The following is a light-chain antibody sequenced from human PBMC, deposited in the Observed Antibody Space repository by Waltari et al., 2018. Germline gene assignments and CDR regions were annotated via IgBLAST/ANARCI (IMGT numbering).Light chain of an antibody. CDR2: DAS. V-gene: IGKV3-11*01. J-gene: IGKJ1*01. Sequence: EIVLTQSPATLSLSPGERATLSCRAIQSVSSDLAWYQQKPGQGPRLLIYDASNRATGIPARFSGSGSETDFTLTISSLEPEDFAVYYCQQRSSWPWTFGQGTKVDVK. CDR3: QQRSSWPWT. CDR1: QSVSSD.